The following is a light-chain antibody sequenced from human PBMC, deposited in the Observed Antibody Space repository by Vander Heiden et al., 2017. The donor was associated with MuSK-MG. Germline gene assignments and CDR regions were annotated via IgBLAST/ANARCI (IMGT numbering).Light chain of an antibody. CDR3: QQVNSTPLT. CDR2: DAS. Sequence: AIQLTQSPSSLSASVGDRVTITCRASQGISSAVAWYQQKPGKAPNLLIYDASTLQSGVPSRFSGSGSGTDFTLTISSLQPEDFATYYCQQVNSTPLTFGGGTKVQIK. V-gene: IGKV1-13*02. CDR1: QGISSA. J-gene: IGKJ4*01.